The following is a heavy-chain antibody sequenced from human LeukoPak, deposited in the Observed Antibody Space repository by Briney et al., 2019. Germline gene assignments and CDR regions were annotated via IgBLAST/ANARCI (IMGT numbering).Heavy chain of an antibody. J-gene: IGHJ4*02. CDR1: GGPFSGYY. CDR3: ARLPGGKIGSNDY. Sequence: SETLSLTCAVYGGPFSGYYWSWIRQPPGKGLEWIGEINHSGSTNYNPSLKSQVTISVDTSKNQFSLKLSSVTAADTAVYYCARLPGGKIGSNDYWGQGTLVTVSS. D-gene: IGHD4-23*01. CDR2: INHSGST. V-gene: IGHV4-34*01.